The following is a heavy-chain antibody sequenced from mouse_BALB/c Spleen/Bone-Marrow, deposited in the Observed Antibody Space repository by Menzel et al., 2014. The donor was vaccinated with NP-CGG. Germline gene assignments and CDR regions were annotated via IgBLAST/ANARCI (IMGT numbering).Heavy chain of an antibody. CDR1: GFNIKDTY. D-gene: IGHD4-1*01. CDR3: SRWEPGRAWFAY. V-gene: IGHV14-3*02. J-gene: IGHJ3*01. Sequence: EVKLQESGAELVKPGDSVKLSCTASGFNIKDTYMHWVKQRPEQGLEWIGRIDPANGNTKYDPKFQGKATITADTSSNTASLQLSSLTSENTAVYYCSRWEPGRAWFAYWGQGTLVTVSA. CDR2: IDPANGNT.